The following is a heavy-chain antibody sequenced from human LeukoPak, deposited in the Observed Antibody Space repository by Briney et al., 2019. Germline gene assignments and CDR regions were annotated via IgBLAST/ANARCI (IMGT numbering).Heavy chain of an antibody. D-gene: IGHD3-22*01. CDR1: GFTFSSYG. J-gene: IGHJ4*02. V-gene: IGHV3-33*01. CDR2: IWYDGSNK. Sequence: GGSLRLSCAASGFTFSSYGMHWVRQAPGKGLEWVAVIWYDGSNKYYADSVKGRFTMSRDNSKNTLFLEMNSLRAEDTAIYYCARGRYYYDISGYFDYWGQGTLVAVSS. CDR3: ARGRYYYDISGYFDY.